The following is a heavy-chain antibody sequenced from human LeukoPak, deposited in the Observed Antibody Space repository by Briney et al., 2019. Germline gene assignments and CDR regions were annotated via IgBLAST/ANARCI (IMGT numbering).Heavy chain of an antibody. CDR2: INSDGSIT. CDR1: GFTFSSYW. V-gene: IGHV3-74*01. Sequence: GGSLRLSCAASGFTFSSYWMHWVRQAPGKGLMWVSRINSDGSITNYADSVKGRFTISRDNAKNTLYLQMNSLRAEDTAVYYCARAYEIVVVITANFDYWGQGTLVTVSS. CDR3: ARAYEIVVVITANFDY. J-gene: IGHJ4*02. D-gene: IGHD3-22*01.